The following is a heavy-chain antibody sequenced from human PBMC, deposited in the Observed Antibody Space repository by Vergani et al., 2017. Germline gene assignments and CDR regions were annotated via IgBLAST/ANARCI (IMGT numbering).Heavy chain of an antibody. CDR1: GFTVSSNY. D-gene: IGHD3-3*01. Sequence: EVQLVEPGGGLVQPGGSLRFSCAASGFTVSSNYMSWVRQAPGKGLEWVSVIYSGGSTYYADSVKGRFTISRDNSKNTLYLRMNSLRAEDTAVYYCASGGYYSGSYFDYWGQGTLVTVSS. CDR2: IYSGGST. J-gene: IGHJ4*02. CDR3: ASGGYYSGSYFDY. V-gene: IGHV3-66*02.